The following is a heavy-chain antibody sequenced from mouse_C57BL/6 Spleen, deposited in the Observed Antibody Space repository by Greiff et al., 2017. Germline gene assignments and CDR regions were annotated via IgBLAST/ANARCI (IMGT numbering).Heavy chain of an antibody. D-gene: IGHD1-1*01. V-gene: IGHV1-50*01. J-gene: IGHJ2*01. CDR3: SRDYYGRSYFDY. Sequence: QVQLKQPGAELVKPGASVKLSCKASGYTFTSYWMQWVKQRPGQGLEWIGEIDPSDSYTNYNQKFKGKATLTVDTASSTAYMQLSSLTSEDSAVYYCSRDYYGRSYFDYWGQGTTLTVSS. CDR1: GYTFTSYW. CDR2: IDPSDSYT.